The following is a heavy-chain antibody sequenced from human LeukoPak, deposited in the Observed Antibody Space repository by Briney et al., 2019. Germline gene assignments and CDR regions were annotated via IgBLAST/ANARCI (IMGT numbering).Heavy chain of an antibody. CDR1: GGSISSYY. Sequence: PSETLPLTCTVSGGSISSYYWSWIRQPAGKGLERIGRIYTSGSTNYNPSLKSRVTMSVDTSKNQFSLKLSSVTAADTAVYYCARQSTVTKGVGYYYYYMDVWGKGTTVTVSS. CDR2: IYTSGST. CDR3: ARQSTVTKGVGYYYYYMDV. V-gene: IGHV4-4*07. J-gene: IGHJ6*03. D-gene: IGHD4-17*01.